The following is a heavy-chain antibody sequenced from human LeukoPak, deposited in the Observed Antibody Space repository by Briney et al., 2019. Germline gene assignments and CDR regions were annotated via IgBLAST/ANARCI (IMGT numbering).Heavy chain of an antibody. J-gene: IGHJ4*02. CDR2: VSDDGSNK. V-gene: IGHV3-30*18. Sequence: PGRSLRLSCAASGFTFSSYGMHWVRQVPGKGLEWMAVVSDDGSNKYYEDSVRGRFTISRDNSKNTLYLQMSSLRDEDTAVYYCAKPRLRGGYLFDYWGQGTLVTVSS. CDR3: AKPRLRGGYLFDY. D-gene: IGHD5-12*01. CDR1: GFTFSSYG.